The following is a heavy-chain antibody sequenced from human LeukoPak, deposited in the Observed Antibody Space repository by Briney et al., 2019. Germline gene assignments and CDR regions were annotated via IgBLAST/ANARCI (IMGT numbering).Heavy chain of an antibody. V-gene: IGHV4-59*08. Sequence: SETLSLTCIVSGGSISSYYWSWIRQPPGKGLEWIGYIYYSGSTYYNPSLKSRVTISVDTSKNQFSLKLSSVTAADTAVYYCAGQWFGELLLDYWGQGTLVTVSS. J-gene: IGHJ4*02. CDR3: AGQWFGELLLDY. CDR2: IYYSGST. D-gene: IGHD3-10*01. CDR1: GGSISSYY.